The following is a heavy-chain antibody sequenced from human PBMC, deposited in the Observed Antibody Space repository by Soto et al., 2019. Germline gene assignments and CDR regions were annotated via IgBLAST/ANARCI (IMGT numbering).Heavy chain of an antibody. CDR1: GYTFTGYY. D-gene: IGHD2-15*01. J-gene: IGHJ6*02. Sequence: EASVKVSCKASGYTFTGYYMHWVRQAPGQGLEWMGWINPNSGGTNYAQKFQGWVTMTRDTSISTAYMELSRLRSDDTAVYYCALIYCSGGSCYSEGVESSYYGMDVWGQGTTVTVSS. V-gene: IGHV1-2*04. CDR3: ALIYCSGGSCYSEGVESSYYGMDV. CDR2: INPNSGGT.